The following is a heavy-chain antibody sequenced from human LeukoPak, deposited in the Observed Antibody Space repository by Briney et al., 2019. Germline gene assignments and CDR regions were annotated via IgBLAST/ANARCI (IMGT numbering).Heavy chain of an antibody. D-gene: IGHD2-15*01. J-gene: IGHJ3*02. Sequence: ASETLSLTCTVSGGSISSGGYYWSWIRQHPGKGLEWIGYIYYSGSTYYNPSLKSRVTISVDTSKNQFSLKLSSVTAADTAVYYCARGRRGGGWYWNAFDIWGQGTMVTVSS. V-gene: IGHV4-31*03. CDR2: IYYSGST. CDR1: GGSISSGGYY. CDR3: ARGRRGGGWYWNAFDI.